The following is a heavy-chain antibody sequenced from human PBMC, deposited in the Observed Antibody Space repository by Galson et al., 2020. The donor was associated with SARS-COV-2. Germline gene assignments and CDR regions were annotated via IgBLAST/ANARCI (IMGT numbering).Heavy chain of an antibody. D-gene: IGHD2-15*01. V-gene: IGHV2-5*02. Sequence: SGPTLVKPTQTLTLTCTFSGFSLYTHGMGVTWIRQPPGKALEWLALIYWDDDTRYSPSLSNRLTITKDTSKNLVALTLTDMDPVDTATYYCARRYCGEKGCYSLDYWGQGTPVTGSS. CDR3: ARRYCGEKGCYSLDY. J-gene: IGHJ4*02. CDR1: GFSLYTHGMG. CDR2: IYWDDDT.